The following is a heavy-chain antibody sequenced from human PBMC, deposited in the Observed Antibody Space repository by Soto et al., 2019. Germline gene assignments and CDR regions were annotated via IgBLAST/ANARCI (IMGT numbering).Heavy chain of an antibody. Sequence: QVQLQESGPGLVKPSETLSLTCTVSGGSISSYYWSWIRQPPGKGLEWIGYIYYNGNTNYNPSLQSRVTISIDTSKHQFSLKLSSVTTADTAVYYCARALWFGQPYGMDVWGQGTTVTVSS. D-gene: IGHD3-10*01. CDR1: GGSISSYY. J-gene: IGHJ6*02. CDR3: ARALWFGQPYGMDV. CDR2: IYYNGNT. V-gene: IGHV4-59*01.